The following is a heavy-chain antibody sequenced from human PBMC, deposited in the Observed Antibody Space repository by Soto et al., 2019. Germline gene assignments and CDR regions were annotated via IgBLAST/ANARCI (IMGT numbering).Heavy chain of an antibody. Sequence: ASVKLSCKASGYTFTSYGISWVRQAPGQGLEWMGWISAYNGNTNYAQKLQGRVTMTTDTSTSTAYMELRSLRSDDTAVYYCAGEEYSSPVNYGGQETLVTVSS. V-gene: IGHV1-18*01. CDR2: ISAYNGNT. D-gene: IGHD6-6*01. J-gene: IGHJ4*02. CDR1: GYTFTSYG. CDR3: AGEEYSSPVNY.